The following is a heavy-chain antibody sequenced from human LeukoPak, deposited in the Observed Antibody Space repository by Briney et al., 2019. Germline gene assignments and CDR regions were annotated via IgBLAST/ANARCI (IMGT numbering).Heavy chain of an antibody. CDR2: IIPIFGTA. V-gene: IGHV1-69*13. CDR1: GYTFSNYG. CDR3: ARGTTGTTYSY. Sequence: SVKVSCKASGYTFSNYGISWVRQAPGQGLGWMGGIIPIFGTANYAQKFQGRVTITADESTSTAYMELSSLRSEDTAVYYCARGTTGTTYSYWGQGTLVTVSS. J-gene: IGHJ4*02. D-gene: IGHD1-7*01.